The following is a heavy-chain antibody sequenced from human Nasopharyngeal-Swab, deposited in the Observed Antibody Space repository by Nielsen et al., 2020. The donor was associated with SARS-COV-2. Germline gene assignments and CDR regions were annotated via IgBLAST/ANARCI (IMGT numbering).Heavy chain of an antibody. Sequence: GGSLRLSCAASGFTFSSYEMNWVRQAPGKGLEWVSYISSSGSTIYYADSVKGRFTISRDNAKNSLYLQMNSLRAEDTAVYYRARERRPKGHYYYGMDVWGQGTTVTVSS. CDR2: ISSSGSTI. CDR3: ARERRPKGHYYYGMDV. V-gene: IGHV3-48*03. CDR1: GFTFSSYE. J-gene: IGHJ6*02.